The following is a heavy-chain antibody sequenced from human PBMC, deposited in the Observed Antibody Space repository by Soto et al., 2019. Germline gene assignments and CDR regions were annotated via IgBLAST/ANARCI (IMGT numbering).Heavy chain of an antibody. CDR2: ISSSSSYI. D-gene: IGHD3-10*01. CDR3: ARVRKAYYGMDV. V-gene: IGHV3-21*01. CDR1: GFTFSSYS. J-gene: IGHJ6*02. Sequence: EVQLVESGGGLVKPGGSLRLSCAASGFTFSSYSMNWVRQAPGKGLEWVSSISSSSSYIYYADSVKGRFTISRDNAKKSLYLQMNSLRAEDTAVYYCARVRKAYYGMDVWGQGTTVTVSS.